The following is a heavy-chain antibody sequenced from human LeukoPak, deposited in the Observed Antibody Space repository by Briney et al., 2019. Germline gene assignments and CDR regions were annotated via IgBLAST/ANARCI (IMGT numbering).Heavy chain of an antibody. Sequence: SETLSLTCTVPGGSISSSSYYWGWIRQPPGKGLEWIGSIYYSGSTYYNPSLKSRVTISVDTSKNQFSLKLSSVTAADTAVYYCARSGDTYYYDSTPDYWGQGTLVTVSS. CDR1: GGSISSSSYY. CDR2: IYYSGST. V-gene: IGHV4-39*01. CDR3: ARSGDTYYYDSTPDY. J-gene: IGHJ4*02. D-gene: IGHD3-22*01.